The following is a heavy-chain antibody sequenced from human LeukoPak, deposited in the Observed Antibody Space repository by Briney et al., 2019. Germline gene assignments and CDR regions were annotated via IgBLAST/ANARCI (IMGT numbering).Heavy chain of an antibody. CDR1: GYTFTSYG. CDR2: ISAYNGNT. J-gene: IGHJ6*03. D-gene: IGHD3-3*01. CDR3: ASQTYYDFWSGYPSYYYYYMDV. V-gene: IGHV1-18*01. Sequence: ASVKVSCKASGYTFTSYGISWVRQAPGQGLEWMGWISAYNGNTNYAQTLQGRVTMTTDTSTSTAYMELRSLRSDDTAVYYCASQTYYDFWSGYPSYYYYYMDVWGKGTTVTVSS.